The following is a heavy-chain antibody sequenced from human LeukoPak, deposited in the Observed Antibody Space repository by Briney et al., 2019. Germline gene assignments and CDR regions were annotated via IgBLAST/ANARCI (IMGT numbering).Heavy chain of an antibody. D-gene: IGHD5-12*01. J-gene: IGHJ4*02. V-gene: IGHV4-34*01. CDR1: SGSLSDKY. Sequence: SETLTLTCGVYSGSLSDKYWSWIRQPPGKGLEWIGEINPSGRTNYNPSLKSRVTMSIDTSKNQFSLKLSSVTAADTAVYYCARLSGYHFDYWGQGALVTVSS. CDR3: ARLSGYHFDY. CDR2: INPSGRT.